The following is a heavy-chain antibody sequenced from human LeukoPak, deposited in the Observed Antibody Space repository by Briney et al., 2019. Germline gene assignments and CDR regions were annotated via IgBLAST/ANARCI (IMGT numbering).Heavy chain of an antibody. V-gene: IGHV3-7*01. CDR1: GFTFSSYW. Sequence: PGGSLRLSCAAPGFTFSSYWMSWVRQAPGKGLEWVANIKQDGSEKYYVDPVKGRFTISRDNAKSSLYLQMNSLRAEDTAVYYCARDRDYDFWSGYTYYFDYWGQGTLVTVSS. D-gene: IGHD3-3*01. CDR3: ARDRDYDFWSGYTYYFDY. CDR2: IKQDGSEK. J-gene: IGHJ4*02.